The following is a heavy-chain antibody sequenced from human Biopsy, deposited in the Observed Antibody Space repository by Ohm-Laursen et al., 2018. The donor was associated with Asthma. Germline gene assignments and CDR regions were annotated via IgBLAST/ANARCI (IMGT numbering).Heavy chain of an antibody. J-gene: IGHJ4*02. CDR2: IYYSGST. CDR3: ARAQDYYDSRGYYRSFDY. V-gene: IGHV4-31*02. Sequence: TLSLTWTVSYGSITSGGYYWTWLRQHPGKGLEWIGFIYYSGSTYYNPSLKSRVSISIDTSKNQFSLKLSSVTAADTAVYYCARAQDYYDSRGYYRSFDYWGQGTLVTVSS. D-gene: IGHD3-22*01. CDR1: YGSITSGGYY.